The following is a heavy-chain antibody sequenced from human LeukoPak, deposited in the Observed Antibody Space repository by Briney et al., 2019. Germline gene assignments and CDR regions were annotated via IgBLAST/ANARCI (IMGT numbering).Heavy chain of an antibody. D-gene: IGHD3-16*01. J-gene: IGHJ5*02. CDR2: IRYDGSNK. CDR3: AKEGGDGFDP. CDR1: GFTFSSYG. V-gene: IGHV3-30*02. Sequence: GGPLRLSCAASGFTFSSYGMHWFGQAQGKGLEWVAFIRYDGSNKYYADSVKGRFTISRDNSKNTLYLQMNSLRAEDTAVYYCAKEGGDGFDPWGQGTLVTVSS.